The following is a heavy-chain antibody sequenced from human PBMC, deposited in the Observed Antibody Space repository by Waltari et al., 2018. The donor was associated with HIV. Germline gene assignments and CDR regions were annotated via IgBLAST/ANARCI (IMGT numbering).Heavy chain of an antibody. CDR1: GDSITTYY. V-gene: IGHV4-59*01. CDR2: IYYSGST. J-gene: IGHJ4*02. CDR3: ARDADGLDY. Sequence: QVQLQESGPGLVKPAETLSLTCTVSGDSITTYYWSWIRQPPGKGLEWIGHIYYSGSTKYNPSLTSRVRISVDTSKKQISLKVKSVTTADTAMYYCARDADGLDYWGQGTLVTVSS.